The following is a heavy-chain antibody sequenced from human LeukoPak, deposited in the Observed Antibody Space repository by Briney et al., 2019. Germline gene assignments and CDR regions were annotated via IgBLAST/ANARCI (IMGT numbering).Heavy chain of an antibody. J-gene: IGHJ4*02. Sequence: ASVKVSCKASGYTFTSYYMHWVRQAPGQGLEWMGIINPSGGSTSYAQKFQGRVTMTRDTSTSTVYMELSSLRSEDTAVYYCARALVMAAIIGYSDYWGQGTLVTVSS. V-gene: IGHV1-46*01. CDR2: INPSGGST. D-gene: IGHD5-24*01. CDR1: GYTFTSYY. CDR3: ARALVMAAIIGYSDY.